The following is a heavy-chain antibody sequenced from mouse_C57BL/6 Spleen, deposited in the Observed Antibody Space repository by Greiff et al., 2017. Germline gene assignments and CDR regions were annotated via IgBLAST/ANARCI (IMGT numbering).Heavy chain of an antibody. J-gene: IGHJ4*01. V-gene: IGHV1-69*01. CDR3: ARGSNYAMDY. CDR1: GYTFTCYW. D-gene: IGHD5-1*01. Sequence: QVQLQQPGAELVMPGASVKLSCKASGYTFTCYWMHWVKQRPGQGLEWIGEIDPSDSYTNYNQKFKGKSTMTVDKSSSTAYMQLSRLTSEDSAVYYCARGSNYAMDYWGQGTSVTVSS. CDR2: IDPSDSYT.